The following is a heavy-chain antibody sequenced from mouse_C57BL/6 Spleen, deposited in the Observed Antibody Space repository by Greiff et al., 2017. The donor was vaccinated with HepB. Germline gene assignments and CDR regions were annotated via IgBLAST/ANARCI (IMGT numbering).Heavy chain of an antibody. V-gene: IGHV1-85*01. D-gene: IGHD4-1*01. Sequence: QVQLKESGPELVKPGASVKLSCKASGYTFTSYDINWVKQRPGQGLEWIGWIYPRAGSTKYNEKFKGKATLTVDTSSSTAYMELHSLTSEDSAVYFCARGANWDVSWFAYWGQGTLVTVSA. J-gene: IGHJ3*01. CDR2: IYPRAGST. CDR3: ARGANWDVSWFAY. CDR1: GYTFTSYD.